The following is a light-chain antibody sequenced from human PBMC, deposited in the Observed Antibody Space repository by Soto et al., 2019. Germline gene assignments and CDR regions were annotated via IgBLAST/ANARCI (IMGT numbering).Light chain of an antibody. J-gene: IGKJ5*01. Sequence: DIQMTQSPSSLSASVGDRVTITCRASQSISSYLNWYQQKPGKSPKLLIYAASSLQSGVTSRFSGSGSATDFTLTISSLQPEDFATYYCQQSYSTPGTFGQGTRLEIK. CDR2: AAS. CDR1: QSISSY. V-gene: IGKV1-39*01. CDR3: QQSYSTPGT.